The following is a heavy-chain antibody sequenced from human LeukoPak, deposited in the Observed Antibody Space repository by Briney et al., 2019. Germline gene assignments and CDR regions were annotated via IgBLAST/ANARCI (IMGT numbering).Heavy chain of an antibody. Sequence: GASVKVSCKASGYTFTGYYMHWVRQAPGQGLEWMGWINPNSGGTNYAQKFQGWVTMTRDTSISTAYMELSRLRSDDTVVYYCASTYGDYQDAFDIWGQGTMVTVSS. J-gene: IGHJ3*02. V-gene: IGHV1-2*04. CDR1: GYTFTGYY. CDR3: ASTYGDYQDAFDI. CDR2: INPNSGGT. D-gene: IGHD4-17*01.